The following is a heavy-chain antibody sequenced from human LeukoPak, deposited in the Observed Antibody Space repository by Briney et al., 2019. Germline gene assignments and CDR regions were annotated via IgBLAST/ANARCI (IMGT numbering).Heavy chain of an antibody. V-gene: IGHV3-66*01. D-gene: IGHD4-17*01. CDR2: IYSGGST. CDR1: GFTVSSNY. J-gene: IGHJ4*02. Sequence: GGSLRLSCAASGFTVSSNYMSWVRQAPGKGLEWVSVIYSGGSTYYADSVKGRFTISRDNSKNPLYLQMNSLRAEDPAVYYCARVHGTTRYYFDDWGQGVQVTVSS. CDR3: ARVHGTTRYYFDD.